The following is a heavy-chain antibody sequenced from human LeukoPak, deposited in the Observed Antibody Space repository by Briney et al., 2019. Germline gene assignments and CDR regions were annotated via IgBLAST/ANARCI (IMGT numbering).Heavy chain of an antibody. V-gene: IGHV4-59*02. Sequence: LRLACAASGFTVSSNYMSWVRHAPGKGLEWKVYIYYSVTTNYNPPLKSRVAISVDTSKNQFSLKLSSVTAADTAVYYCARAQDWLGAFDIWGQGTMVTVSS. J-gene: IGHJ3*02. CDR1: GFTVSSNY. CDR3: ARAQDWLGAFDI. CDR2: IYYSVTT. D-gene: IGHD3-9*01.